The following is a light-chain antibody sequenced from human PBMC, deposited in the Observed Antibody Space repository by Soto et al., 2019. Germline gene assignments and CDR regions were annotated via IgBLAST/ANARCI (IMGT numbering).Light chain of an antibody. CDR1: QGVSRK. Sequence: PGERATLSCMASQGVSRKLAWYQHKPGQAPRLLISGASTGATGIPARFSGSGSGTEFTLTISSLQSEDCAIYYCQQYHTWPITFGGGTKVDIK. J-gene: IGKJ4*01. CDR3: QQYHTWPIT. V-gene: IGKV3-15*01. CDR2: GAS.